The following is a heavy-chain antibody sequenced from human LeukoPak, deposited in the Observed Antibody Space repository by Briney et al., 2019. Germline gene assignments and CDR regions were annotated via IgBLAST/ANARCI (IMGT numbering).Heavy chain of an antibody. CDR2: IRYDGSNE. V-gene: IGHV3-30*02. Sequence: GSLRLSCAASGFTFSSYGMHWVRQAPVKGLEWVAFIRYDGSNEDYSDSVKGRFTISRDNSKNTLYLQMNSLRAEDTAVYHCAKGLVGATEEHYWGQGTLVTVSS. CDR3: AKGLVGATEEHY. CDR1: GFTFSSYG. D-gene: IGHD1-26*01. J-gene: IGHJ4*02.